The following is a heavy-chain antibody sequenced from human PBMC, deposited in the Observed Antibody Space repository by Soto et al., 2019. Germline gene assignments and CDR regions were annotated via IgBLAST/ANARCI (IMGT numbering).Heavy chain of an antibody. CDR2: IYHSGST. J-gene: IGHJ4*02. V-gene: IGHV4-30-2*01. CDR3: ARGQVVAAQH. CDR1: GGSISSGGYS. D-gene: IGHD2-15*01. Sequence: QLQLQESGSGLVKPSQTLSLTCAVSGGSISSGGYSWSWIRQPPGKGLEWIGYIYHSGSTYYNPSLTRRVTISVDRSTTQCSLKLSSVTAADTAVYYCARGQVVAAQHWGQGTLVTVSS.